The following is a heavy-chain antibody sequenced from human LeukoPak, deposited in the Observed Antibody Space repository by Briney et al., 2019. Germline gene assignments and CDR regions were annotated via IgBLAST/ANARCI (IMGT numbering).Heavy chain of an antibody. Sequence: ASVKVSCKASGYTFTSYGISWVRQAPGQGLEWMGWISAYNGNTNYAQKLQGRVTMTTDTSTSTAYMELRSLRSDDTAVYYCARDSGRTPIVVVPAAAFDYWGQGTLVTVSS. CDR3: ARDSGRTPIVVVPAAAFDY. D-gene: IGHD2-2*01. J-gene: IGHJ4*02. V-gene: IGHV1-18*01. CDR1: GYTFTSYG. CDR2: ISAYNGNT.